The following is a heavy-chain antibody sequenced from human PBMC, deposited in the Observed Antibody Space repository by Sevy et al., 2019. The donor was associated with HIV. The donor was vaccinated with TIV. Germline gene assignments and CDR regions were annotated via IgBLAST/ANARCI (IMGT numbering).Heavy chain of an antibody. J-gene: IGHJ1*01. CDR2: IYYSGNT. CDR3: ATRLGYCSGSSCYPPEYFHH. Sequence: GSLRLSCAASGFTVSSNYMSWVRQAPGKGLEWIGSIYYSGNTYYNPSLKSRVTISVDTSKKQFSLKLSSVTAADTAVYYCATRLGYCSGSSCYPPEYFHHWGQGTLVTVSS. V-gene: IGHV4-59*05. CDR1: GFTVSSNY. D-gene: IGHD2-15*01.